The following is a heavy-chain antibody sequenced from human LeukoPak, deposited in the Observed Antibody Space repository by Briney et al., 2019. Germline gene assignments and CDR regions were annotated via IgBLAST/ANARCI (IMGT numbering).Heavy chain of an antibody. D-gene: IGHD1-26*01. J-gene: IGHJ3*02. Sequence: GGSLRLSCAASGLTFSNAWMNWVRQAPGKGLEWVGRIKSKTDGGTPDHAAPVKGRFTISRDDSKNMLYLQMNSLKNEDTAVYYCTRGMMGVENDAFDIWGQGTKVTVSS. CDR3: TRGMMGVENDAFDI. V-gene: IGHV3-15*01. CDR1: GLTFSNAW. CDR2: IKSKTDGGTP.